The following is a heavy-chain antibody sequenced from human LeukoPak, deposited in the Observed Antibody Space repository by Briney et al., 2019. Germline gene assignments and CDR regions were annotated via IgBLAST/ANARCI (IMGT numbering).Heavy chain of an antibody. J-gene: IGHJ4*02. D-gene: IGHD6-13*01. Sequence: GGSLRLSCAASGFTFSSYEMNWVRQAPGKGLEWVSYISSSGSTIYYADSVKGRFTTSRDYAKNSLYLQMNSLRAEDTAVYYCARDVGLPIAAAGDYWGQGTLVTVSS. CDR3: ARDVGLPIAAAGDY. V-gene: IGHV3-48*03. CDR2: ISSSGSTI. CDR1: GFTFSSYE.